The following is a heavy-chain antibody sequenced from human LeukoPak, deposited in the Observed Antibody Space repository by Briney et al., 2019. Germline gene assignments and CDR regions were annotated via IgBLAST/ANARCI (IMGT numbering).Heavy chain of an antibody. CDR2: INHSGST. V-gene: IGHV4-34*01. CDR1: GGSFSGYY. Sequence: PSETLSLTCAVYGGSFSGYYWSWIRQPPGKGLEWIGEINHSGSTNYNPSLKSRVTISVDTSKNQFSLKLSSVTAADTAVYYCARRLGEQYYYYGMDVWGQGTTVTVSS. J-gene: IGHJ6*02. D-gene: IGHD3-10*01. CDR3: ARRLGEQYYYYGMDV.